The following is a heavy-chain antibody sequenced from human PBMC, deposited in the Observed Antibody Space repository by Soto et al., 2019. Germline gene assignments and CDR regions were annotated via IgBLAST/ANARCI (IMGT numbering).Heavy chain of an antibody. CDR2: ISGSGGST. CDR1: GFTFSSYA. CDR3: AKGSLGQWLVGSDY. Sequence: GGSLRLSCAASGFTFSSYAMSWVRQAPGKGLEWVSAISGSGGSTYYADSVKGRFTISRDNSKNTLYLQMNSLRAEDTAVYYCAKGSLGQWLVGSDYWGQGTLVTVSS. J-gene: IGHJ4*02. V-gene: IGHV3-23*01. D-gene: IGHD6-19*01.